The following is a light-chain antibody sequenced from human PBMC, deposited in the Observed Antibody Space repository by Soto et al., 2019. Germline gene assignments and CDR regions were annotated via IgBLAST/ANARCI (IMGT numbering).Light chain of an antibody. CDR3: QQYGASPWT. Sequence: EVALTQSPGTLSLSPGERATLSCRASQSVSSSHLAWYQQKRGQAPRLLIYDTSTRATGIPDRFSGSGSGTDFTLTISRLEPEDFAVYHCQQYGASPWTFGQGTKVDIK. J-gene: IGKJ1*01. V-gene: IGKV3-20*01. CDR1: QSVSSSH. CDR2: DTS.